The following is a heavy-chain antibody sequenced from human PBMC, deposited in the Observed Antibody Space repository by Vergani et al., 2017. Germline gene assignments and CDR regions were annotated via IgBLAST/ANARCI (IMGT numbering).Heavy chain of an antibody. CDR3: ARQQGDVDTATDYLDR. D-gene: IGHD5-18*01. CDR1: GFTFSDYY. Sequence: QVLLVESGGGLVKPGGSLRLSRAASGFTFSDYYMSWIRQAPGKGLEWVSYITGSSNYANYANSMKGRFTIYGDNAKNSLYLQMNSRRAADTAVYYCARQQGDVDTATDYLDRWGQGSLVTVSS. V-gene: IGHV3-11*06. CDR2: ITGSSNYA. J-gene: IGHJ4*02.